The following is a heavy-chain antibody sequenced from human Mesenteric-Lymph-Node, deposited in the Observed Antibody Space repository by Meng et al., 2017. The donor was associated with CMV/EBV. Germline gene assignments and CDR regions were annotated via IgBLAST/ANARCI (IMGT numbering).Heavy chain of an antibody. V-gene: IGHV3-23*01. J-gene: IGHJ4*02. CDR2: ISGSGGST. D-gene: IGHD3-22*01. CDR1: GFTFSSYA. Sequence: GGSLRLSCAASGFTFSSYAMSWVRQAPGKGLEWVSAISGSGGSTYYADSVKGRFTISRDNAKNSLYLQMNSLRAEDTAVYHCARDLPLGTMIVVSNNWGQGTLVTVSS. CDR3: ARDLPLGTMIVVSNN.